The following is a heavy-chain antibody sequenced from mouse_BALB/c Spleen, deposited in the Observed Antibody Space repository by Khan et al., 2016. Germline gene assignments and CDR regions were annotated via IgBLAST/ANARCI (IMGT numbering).Heavy chain of an antibody. D-gene: IGHD4-1*01. CDR2: ISSGGHYT. V-gene: IGHV5-9-3*01. CDR3: ARPETGYFDY. J-gene: IGHJ2*01. Sequence: EVELVESGGGLVKPGGSLKLSCAASGFTFSSYAMSWVRQTPEKSLEWVATISSGGHYTYYPDSVKGRFIISRDNANNTLYLQMSSRRSVDTAMYYCARPETGYFDYWGQGTTLTVSS. CDR1: GFTFSSYA.